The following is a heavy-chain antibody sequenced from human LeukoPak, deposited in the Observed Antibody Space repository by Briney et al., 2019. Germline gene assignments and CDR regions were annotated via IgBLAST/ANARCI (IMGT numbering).Heavy chain of an antibody. D-gene: IGHD5-24*01. CDR1: RGSISSYY. CDR2: IHYSGST. Sequence: SETLSLTCTVSRGSISSYYWTWIPQPPGKGLEWIGYIHYSGSTNYNPSLKSRVTISVDTSKNQFSLKLSSVTAADTAVYYCASIPTANRDGYNSNWFDPWGQGTLVTVSS. CDR3: ASIPTANRDGYNSNWFDP. J-gene: IGHJ5*02. V-gene: IGHV4-59*08.